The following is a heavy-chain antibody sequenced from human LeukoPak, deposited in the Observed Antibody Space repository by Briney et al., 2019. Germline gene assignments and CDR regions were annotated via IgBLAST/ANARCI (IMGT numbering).Heavy chain of an antibody. CDR1: GGTFSSYA. Sequence: ASVKVSCKASGGTFSSYAISWVRQAPGQGLEWMGGIIPIFGTANYAQKFQGRVTTTTDESTSTAYMELSSLRSEDTAVYYCAIRGYSYGHRIPVGYYFDYWGQGTLVTVSS. V-gene: IGHV1-69*05. J-gene: IGHJ4*02. CDR2: IIPIFGTA. D-gene: IGHD5-18*01. CDR3: AIRGYSYGHRIPVGYYFDY.